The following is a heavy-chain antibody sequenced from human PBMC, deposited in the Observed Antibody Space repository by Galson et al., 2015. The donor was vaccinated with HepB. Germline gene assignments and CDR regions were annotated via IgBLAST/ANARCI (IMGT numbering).Heavy chain of an antibody. CDR2: INPNSGGT. Sequence: SVKVSCKASGYTFTGYYMHWVRQAPGQGLEWTGRINPNSGGTNYAQKFQGRVTMTRDTSISTAYMELSRLRSDDTAVYYCASTLYYDFWSGSNARFDYWGQGTLVTVSS. D-gene: IGHD3-3*01. CDR1: GYTFTGYY. J-gene: IGHJ4*02. V-gene: IGHV1-2*06. CDR3: ASTLYYDFWSGSNARFDY.